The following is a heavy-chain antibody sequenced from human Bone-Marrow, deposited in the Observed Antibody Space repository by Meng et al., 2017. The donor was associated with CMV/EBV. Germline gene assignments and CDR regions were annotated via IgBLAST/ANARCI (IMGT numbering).Heavy chain of an antibody. CDR3: ARTLTGTTEFDY. D-gene: IGHD1-20*01. V-gene: IGHV1-2*02. J-gene: IGHJ4*02. CDR1: GYTFTGYY. CDR2: INPNSGGT. Sequence: ASVKVSCKASGYTFTGYYMHWVRQAPGQGLEWMGWINPNSGGTNYAQKFQGRVTMTRDTSISTAYMELSRLRSDDTAVYYCARTLTGTTEFDYWGQGTLVTLSS.